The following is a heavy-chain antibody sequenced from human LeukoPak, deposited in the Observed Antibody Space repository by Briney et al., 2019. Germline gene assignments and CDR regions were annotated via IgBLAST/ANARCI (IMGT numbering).Heavy chain of an antibody. D-gene: IGHD2-21*02. CDR2: IYYSGSA. CDR1: GGSISSYY. J-gene: IGHJ4*02. CDR3: ARSMGDRAGLLLYYFDY. Sequence: SETLSLTCTVSGGSISSYYWSWIRQPPGKGLEWIGYIYYSGSANYNPSHKSRVTISVDTSKNQFSLKLSSVTAADTAVYYCARSMGDRAGLLLYYFDYWAQGTLVTVSS. V-gene: IGHV4-59*01.